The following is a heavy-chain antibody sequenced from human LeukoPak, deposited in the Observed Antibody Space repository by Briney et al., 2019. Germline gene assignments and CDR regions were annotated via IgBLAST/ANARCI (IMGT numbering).Heavy chain of an antibody. Sequence: SETLSLTCAVSGGSISSNSYCWGWIRQPPGKGLEWIGSIYYSGNTYYNPSLQSRVTISVDTSKHQFSLKLSSVTAADTAVYYCARTRYYYNSRSYGAPYYFDYWGQGTLVTVSS. CDR1: GGSISSNSYC. V-gene: IGHV4-39*01. J-gene: IGHJ4*02. D-gene: IGHD3-10*01. CDR3: ARTRYYYNSRSYGAPYYFDY. CDR2: IYYSGNT.